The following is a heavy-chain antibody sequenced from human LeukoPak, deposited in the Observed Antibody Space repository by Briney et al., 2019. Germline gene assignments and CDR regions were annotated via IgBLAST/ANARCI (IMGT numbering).Heavy chain of an antibody. J-gene: IGHJ4*02. Sequence: GGSLSLSCAVSGLTFRSFWMSWVRQAPGKGLEWAANINQDGSEKYFVDSVKGRFTISRDNSKNSLHLQMNTLRAEDTALYYCARERDGRFFDYWGQGTLVTVSS. CDR2: INQDGSEK. D-gene: IGHD5-24*01. CDR1: GLTFRSFW. V-gene: IGHV3-7*01. CDR3: ARERDGRFFDY.